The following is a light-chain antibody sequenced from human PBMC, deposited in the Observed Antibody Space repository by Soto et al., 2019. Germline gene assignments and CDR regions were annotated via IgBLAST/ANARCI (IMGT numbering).Light chain of an antibody. CDR1: QRINNW. CDR3: QQYNSYSYT. Sequence: DFQMTQSPSTLSASVGDRVAITCRASQRINNWLAWYQQKPGKAPKLLIYEASNLQSGVPSRFSGSGSGTEFILTISSLQPDDFATYYCQQYNSYSYTFGQGTKVDIK. CDR2: EAS. J-gene: IGKJ2*01. V-gene: IGKV1-5*03.